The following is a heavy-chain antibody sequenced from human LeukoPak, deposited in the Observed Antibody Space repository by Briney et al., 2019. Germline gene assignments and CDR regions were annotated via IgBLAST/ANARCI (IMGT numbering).Heavy chain of an antibody. CDR3: ARDRDVTSSYFDY. D-gene: IGHD6-6*01. CDR2: ISTYNGNT. J-gene: IGHJ4*02. Sequence: ASVKVSCKASGYTFTSYYMHWVRQAPGQGLEWMGWISTYNGNTNYAQKFQGKFTMTTDTSTNTAYMDLWSLESDDTAVYYCARDRDVTSSYFDYWGQGTLVTVSS. CDR1: GYTFTSYY. V-gene: IGHV1-18*04.